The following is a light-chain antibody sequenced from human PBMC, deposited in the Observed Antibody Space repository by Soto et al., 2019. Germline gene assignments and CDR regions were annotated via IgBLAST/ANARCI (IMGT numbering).Light chain of an antibody. CDR3: QVWDGHSEHWE. Sequence: SYELTQPPSLSVAPGQTARITCGGNNIGIKRAHWYQQKPRQAPVLVVYDDSDRPSGISERFSGSNSGNTATLTVSRVEAGDEADYYCQVWDGHSEHWEFGGGTKVTVL. V-gene: IGLV3-21*02. CDR1: NIGIKR. J-gene: IGLJ3*02. CDR2: DDS.